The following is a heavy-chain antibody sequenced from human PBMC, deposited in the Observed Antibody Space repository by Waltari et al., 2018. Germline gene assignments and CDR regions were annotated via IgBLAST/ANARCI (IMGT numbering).Heavy chain of an antibody. CDR1: GGSFSGYY. J-gene: IGHJ4*02. Sequence: QVQLQQWGAGLLKPSETLSLTCAVYGGSFSGYYWSWIRQPPGKGLEWIGEINHSGSNNYNPSLKSRVTISVDTAKNQFSLKLSSVTAADTAVYYCARRRYNWNDASIDYWGQGTLVTVSS. CDR2: INHSGSN. D-gene: IGHD1-20*01. CDR3: ARRRYNWNDASIDY. V-gene: IGHV4-34*01.